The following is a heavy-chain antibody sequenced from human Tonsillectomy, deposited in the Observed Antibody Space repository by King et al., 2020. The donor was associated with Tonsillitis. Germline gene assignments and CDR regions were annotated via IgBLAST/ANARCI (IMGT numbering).Heavy chain of an antibody. CDR1: GYSFTNYW. J-gene: IGHJ3*02. CDR2: IYPGDSET. CDR3: ARHEFFPPRGRPATFAFDI. V-gene: IGHV5-51*01. D-gene: IGHD2-15*01. Sequence: QLVQSGAEVKKPGESVKISCKGAGYSFTNYWIGWVRQMPGKGLEWMGVIYPGDSETRYSPSFQGQVTISADKSIRIVYLQWSSLKASDTAMYYCARHEFFPPRGRPATFAFDIWGQGTMVTVSS.